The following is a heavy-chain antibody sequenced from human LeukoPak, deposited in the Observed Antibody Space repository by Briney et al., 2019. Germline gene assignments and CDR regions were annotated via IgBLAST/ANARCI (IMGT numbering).Heavy chain of an antibody. V-gene: IGHV1-18*01. CDR3: AREACSDGVCYFEY. CDR1: GYTFTNYT. J-gene: IGHJ4*02. Sequence: ASVKVSCKASGYTFTNYTLNWVRQAPGEGLEWMGWISAYNGDTKYAQKFQGRVTITTDTSATTVYMELGSLRFDDAAVYYCAREACSDGVCYFEYWGQGTLVTVSS. CDR2: ISAYNGDT. D-gene: IGHD2-8*01.